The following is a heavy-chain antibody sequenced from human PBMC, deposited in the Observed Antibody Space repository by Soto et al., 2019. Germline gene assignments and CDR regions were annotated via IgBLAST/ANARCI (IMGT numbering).Heavy chain of an antibody. CDR1: GFIVSSSY. V-gene: IGHV3-53*01. D-gene: IGHD6-13*01. CDR3: ARNSSPGGMDV. J-gene: IGHJ6*02. CDR2: ISSGDDT. Sequence: EVQLVVSGGGLIQPGGSLRLSCAASGFIVSSSYMSWVRQAPGKGLEWVSVISSGDDTYYADSMRGRFTISRDNSKNEVYLQMDNLRAEDTAVYYCARNSSPGGMDVWGQGTTVTVSS.